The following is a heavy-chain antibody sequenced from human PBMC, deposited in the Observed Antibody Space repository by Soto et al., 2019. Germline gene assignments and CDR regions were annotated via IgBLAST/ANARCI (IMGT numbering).Heavy chain of an antibody. CDR2: IYWYDDK. V-gene: IGHV2-5*01. J-gene: IGHJ3*02. CDR3: AHAYKNTWFHDGFDI. CDR1: GFSLSTSGLG. D-gene: IGHD1-20*01. Sequence: QITLKEAGPTLVKPTQTLTLTCTFSGFSLSTSGLGVGWIRQSPGKALEWLGIIYWYDDKPYSPSLRSTFTINKYTPKIHVFLTMTTMDPVYTATYYWAHAYKNTWFHDGFDIWGQGTMVTLSS.